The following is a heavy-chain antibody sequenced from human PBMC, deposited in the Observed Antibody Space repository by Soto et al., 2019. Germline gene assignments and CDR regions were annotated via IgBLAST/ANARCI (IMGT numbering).Heavy chain of an antibody. V-gene: IGHV4-4*02. CDR1: SGSISSSNW. D-gene: IGHD3-16*01. J-gene: IGHJ4*02. Sequence: QVQLQESGPGLVKPSGTLSLTCVVSSGSISSSNWWSWVRQPPGKGLEWIGEIYHSGSTNYNPSLKSRVTISVVKSKNQFSLNLSSVTAADTAVYHCARAGTLSSEKGSYDDYWGQGTLVTVSS. CDR3: ARAGTLSSEKGSYDDY. CDR2: IYHSGST.